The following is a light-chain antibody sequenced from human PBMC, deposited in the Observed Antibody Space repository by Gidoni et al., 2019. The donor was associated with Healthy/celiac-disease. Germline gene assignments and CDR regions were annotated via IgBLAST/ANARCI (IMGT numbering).Light chain of an antibody. Sequence: DIVMTQSPLSLPVTPGEPASISCRSSQSLLHSNGYNYLDWYLQKPVQSPQLLIYLGSNRASGVPDRFSGSGSGTDFTLKRSRVEAEDVGLYYCMQALQTPRLTFGGGTKVEIK. V-gene: IGKV2-28*01. CDR3: MQALQTPRLT. CDR1: QSLLHSNGYNY. J-gene: IGKJ4*01. CDR2: LGS.